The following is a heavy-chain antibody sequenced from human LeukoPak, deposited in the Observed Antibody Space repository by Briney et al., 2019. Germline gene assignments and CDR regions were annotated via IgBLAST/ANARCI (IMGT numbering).Heavy chain of an antibody. V-gene: IGHV3-30*04. Sequence: GGSLRLSCAASGFTFSSFAMHWVRQAPGKGLEWVALISYDGSNKYYADSVKGRFTISRDNAKKSLYLQMNSLRAEDTAVYYCASHDYGDYASFDYWGQGTLVTVSS. D-gene: IGHD4-17*01. CDR1: GFTFSSFA. J-gene: IGHJ4*02. CDR2: ISYDGSNK. CDR3: ASHDYGDYASFDY.